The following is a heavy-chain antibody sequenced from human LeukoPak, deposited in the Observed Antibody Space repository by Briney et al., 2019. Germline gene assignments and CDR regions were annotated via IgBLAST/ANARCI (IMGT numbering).Heavy chain of an antibody. J-gene: IGHJ4*02. CDR3: AREVDSSGNYYVFPPDY. D-gene: IGHD3-22*01. CDR2: INPNSGGT. CDR1: GYTFTGYY. Sequence: ASVKVSCKASGYTFTGYYMHWVRQAPGQGLEWMGWINPNSGGTNYAQKFQGRVTMTRDTSISTAYMELSRLRSDDTAVYYCAREVDSSGNYYVFPPDYWGQGTLVTVSS. V-gene: IGHV1-2*02.